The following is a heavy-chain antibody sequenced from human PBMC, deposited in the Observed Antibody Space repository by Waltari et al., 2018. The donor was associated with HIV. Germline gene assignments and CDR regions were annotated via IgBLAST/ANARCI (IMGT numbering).Heavy chain of an antibody. CDR1: NFSVSGKH. Sequence: AESGGRLIQPGGSLGLSCTASNFSVSGKHVTWIRQAPGGSLGWVAVIYPDDTTHYADSVRGRFTISRAKSRTTVLLLMNGLFVDDTATYFCATGVRYYGPWGQGTRVTVSS. J-gene: IGHJ5*02. CDR2: IYPDDTT. V-gene: IGHV3-53*01. D-gene: IGHD3-10*01. CDR3: ATGVRYYGP.